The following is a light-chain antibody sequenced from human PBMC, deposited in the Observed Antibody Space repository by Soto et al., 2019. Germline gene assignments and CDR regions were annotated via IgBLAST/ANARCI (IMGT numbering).Light chain of an antibody. CDR1: SSNIGNNY. V-gene: IGLV1-51*01. CDR3: GTWDSSLSGGV. Sequence: QSVLTQPPSVSAAPGQKVTISCSGASSNIGNNYVSWYQQLPGTAPKLLIYDNNQRPSGIPDRFSGSKSGTSATLGITGLQTGDEAYYYCGTWDSSLSGGVFGGGTKLTVL. CDR2: DNN. J-gene: IGLJ3*02.